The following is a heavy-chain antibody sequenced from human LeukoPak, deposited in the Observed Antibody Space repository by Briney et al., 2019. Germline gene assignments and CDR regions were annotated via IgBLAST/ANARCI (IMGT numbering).Heavy chain of an antibody. V-gene: IGHV3-23*01. J-gene: IGHJ3*02. CDR2: ISGSGGST. D-gene: IGHD2-8*01. Sequence: GGSLRLSCAASGFTFSSYGMSWARQAPGKGLEWVSAISGSGGSTYNADSVKGRFTISRDNSKNTLYLQMNSLRAEDTAVYYCAKDTNYRANAFDIWGQGTMVTVSS. CDR1: GFTFSSYG. CDR3: AKDTNYRANAFDI.